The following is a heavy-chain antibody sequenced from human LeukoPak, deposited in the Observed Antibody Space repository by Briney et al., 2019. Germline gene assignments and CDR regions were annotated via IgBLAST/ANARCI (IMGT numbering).Heavy chain of an antibody. CDR1: GFTFSSYG. CDR3: AREGPYSYGPGDAFDI. V-gene: IGHV3-21*01. Sequence: GGSLRLSCAASGFTFSSYGMHWVRQAPGKGLEWVSSISSSSYIYYADSVKGRFTISRDNAKNSLYLQMNSLRAEDTAVYYCAREGPYSYGPGDAFDIWGQGTMVTVSS. J-gene: IGHJ3*02. CDR2: ISSSSYI. D-gene: IGHD5-18*01.